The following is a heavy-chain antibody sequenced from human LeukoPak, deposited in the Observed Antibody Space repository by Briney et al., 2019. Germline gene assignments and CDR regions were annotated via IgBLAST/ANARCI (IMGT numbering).Heavy chain of an antibody. Sequence: PGGSLRLSCAASGFTFIDYAMSWVRQAPGKGLEWVSTISGSGDDTYYADSVKGRFTISRDNAKNTVNLQMDSLRGEDTAVYYCAKGHGEFASFYYYGMDVWGQGTTVTVSS. CDR1: GFTFIDYA. D-gene: IGHD3-10*01. J-gene: IGHJ6*02. CDR3: AKGHGEFASFYYYGMDV. CDR2: ISGSGDDT. V-gene: IGHV3-23*01.